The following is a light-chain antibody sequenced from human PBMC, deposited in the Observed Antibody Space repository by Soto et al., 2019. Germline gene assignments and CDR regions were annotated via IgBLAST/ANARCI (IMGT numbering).Light chain of an antibody. CDR1: QSVGSD. CDR2: GAS. CDR3: QQYGSSPPFT. Sequence: EIVMTQYKATLSVSPGERATLSCGASQSVGSDLAWYQHTPGQAPRLLIYGASSRATGIPDRFSGSGSGTDFTLTISRLEPEDFAVYYCQQYGSSPPFTFGQGARLEIK. J-gene: IGKJ5*01. V-gene: IGKV3-20*01.